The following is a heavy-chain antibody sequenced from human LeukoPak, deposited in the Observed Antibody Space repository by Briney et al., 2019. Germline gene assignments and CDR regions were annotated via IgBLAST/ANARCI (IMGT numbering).Heavy chain of an antibody. Sequence: ASVKVSCKASGGTFSSYAISWVRQAPGQGLEWMGGIIPIFGTANYAQKFQGRVTITADESTSTAYMELSSLRSEDTAVYYCARGLGQQLVRGGFDYWGQGTLVTVSS. CDR1: GGTFSSYA. J-gene: IGHJ4*02. CDR3: ARGLGQQLVRGGFDY. D-gene: IGHD6-13*01. CDR2: IIPIFGTA. V-gene: IGHV1-69*13.